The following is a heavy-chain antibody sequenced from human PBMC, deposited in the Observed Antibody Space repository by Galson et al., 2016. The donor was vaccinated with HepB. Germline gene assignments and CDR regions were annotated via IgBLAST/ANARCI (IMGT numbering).Heavy chain of an antibody. CDR3: ARGGSSCYMTIFDY. J-gene: IGHJ4*02. D-gene: IGHD3-22*01. CDR2: IHLSGSP. V-gene: IGHV4-4*02. CDR1: GDSISSSYW. Sequence: SETLSLTCAVSGDSISSSYWWSWVRQSPGKGLEWIGEIHLSGSPNYNPSFESRVTISLDKSKKQASLNLTSVTAANTAVYFCARGGSSCYMTIFDYWGQGTLVTVSS.